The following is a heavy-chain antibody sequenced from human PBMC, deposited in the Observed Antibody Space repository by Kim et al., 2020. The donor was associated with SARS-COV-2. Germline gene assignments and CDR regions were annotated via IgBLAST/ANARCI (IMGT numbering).Heavy chain of an antibody. CDR1: GFTFSDSA. CDR2: IRSKGENYAT. CDR3: TRFDDYGDLRAFDI. J-gene: IGHJ3*02. V-gene: IGHV3-73*01. Sequence: GGSLRLSCAASGFTFSDSAMHWVRQASGKGLEWVGRIRSKGENYATAYVASVTGRFTISRDDSKNTAYLQMNSLKTEDTAVYYCTRFDDYGDLRAFDIWG. D-gene: IGHD4-17*01.